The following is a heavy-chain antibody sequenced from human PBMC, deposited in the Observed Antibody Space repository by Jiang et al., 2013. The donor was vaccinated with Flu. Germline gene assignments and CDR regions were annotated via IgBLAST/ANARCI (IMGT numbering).Heavy chain of an antibody. D-gene: IGHD6-13*01. CDR1: GFTFSSYA. V-gene: IGHV3-30-3*01. CDR2: ISYDGSNK. CDR3: ARAGSSSWYYFDY. J-gene: IGHJ4*02. Sequence: QLVESGGGVVQPGRSLRLSCAASGFTFSSYAMHWVRQAPGKGLEWVAIISYDGSNKYYADSVKGRFTISRDNSKNTLYLQMDSLRAEDTAVFYCARAGSSSWYYFDYWGQGTLVTVSS.